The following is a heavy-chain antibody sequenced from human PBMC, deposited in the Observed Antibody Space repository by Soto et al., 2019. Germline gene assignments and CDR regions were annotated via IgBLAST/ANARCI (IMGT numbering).Heavy chain of an antibody. D-gene: IGHD3-10*01. Sequence: QQQLQESGPGLVKPSQTLSLTCTVSGGSMNSHDYYWSWIRQPPGKGLEWIGYIHNSGSTYYNPSLKSRLTISADMSKNQFSLRLNSVTAADTALYFCARGEVRGPFDIWGQGTKVTVS. CDR3: ARGEVRGPFDI. J-gene: IGHJ3*02. CDR2: IHNSGST. CDR1: GGSMNSHDYY. V-gene: IGHV4-30-4*01.